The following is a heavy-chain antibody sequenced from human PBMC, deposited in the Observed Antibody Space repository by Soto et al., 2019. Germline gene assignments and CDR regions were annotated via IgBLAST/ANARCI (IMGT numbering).Heavy chain of an antibody. D-gene: IGHD2-2*01. CDR2: IDPRDSRT. Sequence: PRGPPKITCRGSGYSFAGYWITWVRQQPGKGHEWMWRIDPRDSRTYYSPSFRGHVTISATKGITPVFLQLSSLRASDTDMSYWAREIYASDTGPNFQYYIDSWGKGNPVHVSS. CDR1: GYSFAGYW. V-gene: IGHV5-10-1*01. J-gene: IGHJ4*02. CDR3: AREIYASDTGPNFQYYIDS.